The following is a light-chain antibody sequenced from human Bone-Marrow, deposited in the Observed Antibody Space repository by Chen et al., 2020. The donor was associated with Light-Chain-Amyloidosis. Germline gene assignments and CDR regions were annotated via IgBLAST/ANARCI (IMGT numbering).Light chain of an antibody. CDR2: KAS. Sequence: DIVMTQSPSTLSASVGDRVTITCRASQSISSWLAWYQQKPGKAPKLLIYKASSLESGVPSRFSGSGSGTEFTLTISSLQPDDFATYYCQQYNSYSPITFGQGTRLEIK. CDR1: QSISSW. J-gene: IGKJ5*01. CDR3: QQYNSYSPIT. V-gene: IGKV1-5*03.